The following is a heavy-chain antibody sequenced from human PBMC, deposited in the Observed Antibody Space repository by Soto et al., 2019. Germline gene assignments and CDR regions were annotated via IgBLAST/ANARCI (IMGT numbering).Heavy chain of an antibody. CDR2: IGATGATT. CDR3: AKVVVAVNGFDN. V-gene: IGHV3-23*01. J-gene: IGHJ4*02. D-gene: IGHD2-15*01. CDR1: RFTFSNYA. Sequence: GGSLRLSCAASRFTFSNYAMSWVRQAPGKGLEWVSSIGATGATTYYADSVKGRFTISRDNSKNTLYLQMNSLRAEDTAVYECAKVVVAVNGFDNWAQGTLVTVSS.